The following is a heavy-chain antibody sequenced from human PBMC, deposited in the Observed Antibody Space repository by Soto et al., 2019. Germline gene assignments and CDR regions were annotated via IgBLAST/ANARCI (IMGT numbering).Heavy chain of an antibody. CDR3: AKGRGRATVVMTYYYYGMDV. Sequence: GGSLRLSCAASGFTFSSYGMHWVRQAPGKGLEWVAVISYDGSNKYYADSVKGRFTISRDNSRNTLYLQMNSLRAEDTAVYYCAKGRGRATVVMTYYYYGMDVWGQGTTVTVSS. J-gene: IGHJ6*02. D-gene: IGHD4-17*01. CDR2: ISYDGSNK. V-gene: IGHV3-30*18. CDR1: GFTFSSYG.